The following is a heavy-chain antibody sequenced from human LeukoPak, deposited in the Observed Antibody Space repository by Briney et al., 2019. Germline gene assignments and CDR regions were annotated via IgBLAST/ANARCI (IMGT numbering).Heavy chain of an antibody. CDR3: AKAVDLATISVDI. CDR2: ISGSGVYT. Sequence: GGSVRLSCAASGFTFDSYGMNWVRQAPGKGLEWVSGISGSGVYTYYADSVKGRFTISRDNSKNTLYLVMNSLRVDDTAVYYRAKAVDLATISVDIWGQGTMVTVSS. CDR1: GFTFDSYG. J-gene: IGHJ3*02. D-gene: IGHD5-24*01. V-gene: IGHV3-23*01.